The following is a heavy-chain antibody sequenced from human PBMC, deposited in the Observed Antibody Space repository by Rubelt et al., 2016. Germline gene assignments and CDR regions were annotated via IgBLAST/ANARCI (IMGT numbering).Heavy chain of an antibody. V-gene: IGHV3-48*01. Sequence: EVQLLESGGGLVQPGGSLRLSCAASGFTFSSYAMSWVRQAPGKGLEWISYISSSSGNIWYADSVKGRFTVSRDNAKNSLYLKMNSLRSVSTAVYFCAREMGGMYAPLYFDYWGQGTLVAVST. J-gene: IGHJ4*02. D-gene: IGHD1-1*01. CDR2: ISSSSGNI. CDR3: AREMGGMYAPLYFDY. CDR1: GFTFSSYA.